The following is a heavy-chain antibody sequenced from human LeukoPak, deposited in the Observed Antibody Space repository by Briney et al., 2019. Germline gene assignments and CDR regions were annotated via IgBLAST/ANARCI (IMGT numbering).Heavy chain of an antibody. J-gene: IGHJ5*02. D-gene: IGHD6-13*01. Sequence: SETLSLTCTVSGYSISSGYYWSWIRQPPGKGLEWITSAHYNGNNNYNPSLKSRVTISVDTSKNQFSLNLRSVTAADTAVYYCVRHIAAAGRRDWFDPWGQGSLVTVSS. V-gene: IGHV4-38-2*02. CDR3: VRHIAAAGRRDWFDP. CDR1: GYSISSGYY. CDR2: AHYNGNN.